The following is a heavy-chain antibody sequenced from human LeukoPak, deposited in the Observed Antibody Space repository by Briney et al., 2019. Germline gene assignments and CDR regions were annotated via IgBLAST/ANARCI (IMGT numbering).Heavy chain of an antibody. CDR2: INPSGGST. Sequence: ASVKVSCKASGYTFTSYYMHWVRQAPGQGLEWMGIINPSGGSTSYAQKFQGRVTMTRDTSTSTVYMELSSLRSEDTAVYYCAREGDVLTGYYSKPYYFDYWGQGTLVTVSS. D-gene: IGHD3-9*01. V-gene: IGHV1-46*01. CDR3: AREGDVLTGYYSKPYYFDY. J-gene: IGHJ4*02. CDR1: GYTFTSYY.